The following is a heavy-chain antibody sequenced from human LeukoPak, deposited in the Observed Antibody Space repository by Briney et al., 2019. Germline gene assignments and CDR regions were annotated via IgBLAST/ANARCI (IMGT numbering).Heavy chain of an antibody. V-gene: IGHV4-39*01. CDR2: VYNGGST. Sequence: SETLSLTCTVSGGSISSSSYHWGWIRQPPGKGLEWSGSVYNGGSTHYNPSLESRVTVSVDTSKDQFSLKLSSVTAADTAIYYCARPGSSSGRYYFDYWGQGTLVTVSS. D-gene: IGHD6-6*01. J-gene: IGHJ4*02. CDR1: GGSISSSSYH. CDR3: ARPGSSSGRYYFDY.